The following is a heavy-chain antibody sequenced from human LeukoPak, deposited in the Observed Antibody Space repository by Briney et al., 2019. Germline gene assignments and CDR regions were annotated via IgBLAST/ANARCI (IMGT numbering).Heavy chain of an antibody. CDR1: GGSFSGYY. D-gene: IGHD2-2*01. J-gene: IGHJ4*02. Sequence: SETLSLTCAVYGGSFSGYYWSWIRQPPGKGLEWIGEINQSGSTNYNPSLKSRVTISVDTSKNQFSLKLSSVTAADTAVSYCARKGYCSSTSCYGKYYFDYWGQGTLVTVSS. CDR2: INQSGST. V-gene: IGHV4-34*01. CDR3: ARKGYCSSTSCYGKYYFDY.